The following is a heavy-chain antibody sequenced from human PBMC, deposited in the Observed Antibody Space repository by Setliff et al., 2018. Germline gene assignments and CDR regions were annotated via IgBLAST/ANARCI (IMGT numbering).Heavy chain of an antibody. CDR2: ISAYNGNN. J-gene: IGHJ4*02. CDR1: GYTFTSYG. Sequence: ASVKVSCKASGYTFTSYGISWVRQAPGQGLEWMGWISAYNGNNIYAQNLQGRVTMTTDTSTSTAYMELRSLRSDDTAVYYCARTCSGSGCYAGLESWGQGTPVTVSS. CDR3: ARTCSGSGCYAGLES. V-gene: IGHV1-18*01. D-gene: IGHD2-15*01.